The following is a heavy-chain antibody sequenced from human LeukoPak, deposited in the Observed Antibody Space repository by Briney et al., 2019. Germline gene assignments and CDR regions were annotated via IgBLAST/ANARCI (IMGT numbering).Heavy chain of an antibody. V-gene: IGHV4-4*02. J-gene: IGHJ4*02. CDR2: IYHSGST. CDR3: ARGGYYDSSGYYAFYFDY. D-gene: IGHD3-22*01. CDR1: GGSISSSNW. Sequence: PSETLSLTCAVSGGSISSSNWWGWVRQPPGKGLEWIGEIYHSGSTNYNPSLKSRVTISVDKSKNQFSLKLSSVTAADTAVYYCARGGYYDSSGYYAFYFDYWGQGTLVTVSS.